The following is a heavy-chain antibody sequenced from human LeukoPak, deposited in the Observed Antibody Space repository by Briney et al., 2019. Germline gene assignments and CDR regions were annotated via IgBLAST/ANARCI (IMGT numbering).Heavy chain of an antibody. D-gene: IGHD1-26*01. CDR1: GGSISSYY. CDR3: ARENSGSYREFDY. J-gene: IGHJ4*02. CDR2: IYTSGST. V-gene: IGHV4-4*07. Sequence: SETLSLTCTVSGGSISSYYWSWIRQPAGKGLEWIGRIYTSGSTNYNASLKSRVSMSVDTSKNQFALKLSSVTAADTAVFYCARENSGSYREFDYWGQGTLVTVSS.